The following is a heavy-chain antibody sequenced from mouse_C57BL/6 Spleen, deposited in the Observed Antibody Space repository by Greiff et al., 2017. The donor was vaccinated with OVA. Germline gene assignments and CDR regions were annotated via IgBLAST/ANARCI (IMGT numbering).Heavy chain of an antibody. CDR1: GYSITSGYY. CDR2: ISYDGSN. V-gene: IGHV3-6*01. Sequence: ESGPGLVKPSQSLSLTCSVTGYSITSGYYWNWIRQFPGNKLEWMGYISYDGSNNYNPSLKNRISITRDTSKNQFFLKLNSVTTEDTATYYCARGGDYDLYFDYWGQGTTRTVSS. CDR3: ARGGDYDLYFDY. D-gene: IGHD2-4*01. J-gene: IGHJ2*01.